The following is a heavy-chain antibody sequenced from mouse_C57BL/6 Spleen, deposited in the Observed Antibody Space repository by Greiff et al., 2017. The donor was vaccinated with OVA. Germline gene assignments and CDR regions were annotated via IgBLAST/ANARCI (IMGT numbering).Heavy chain of an antibody. V-gene: IGHV7-3*01. CDR3: ARYHYYFDY. Sequence: EVQVVESGGGLVQPGGSLSLSCAASGFTFTDYYMSWVRQPPGKALEWLGFIRNKANGYTTEYSASVKGRFTISRDNSQSILYLQMNALRADDSATYYCARYHYYFDYWGQGTTLTVSS. CDR1: GFTFTDYY. J-gene: IGHJ2*01. CDR2: IRNKANGYTT.